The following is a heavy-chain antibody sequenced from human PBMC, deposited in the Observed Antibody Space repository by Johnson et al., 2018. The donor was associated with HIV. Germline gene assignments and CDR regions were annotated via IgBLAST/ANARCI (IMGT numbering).Heavy chain of an antibody. CDR1: GFIIDDYA. Sequence: GKRGEEGGGGGGRGGEGRLSCAASGFIIDDYAMNWVRQAPGKRLEWVSSINWSGGITAYADSVKGRFTISRDNAKNSLYLQMNSLRAGDTAVYYCARGGSHITIFGVDSNMGAFEIWGQGTMVTVSS. V-gene: IGHV3-20*04. D-gene: IGHD3-3*01. CDR3: ARGGSHITIFGVDSNMGAFEI. CDR2: INWSGGIT. J-gene: IGHJ3*02.